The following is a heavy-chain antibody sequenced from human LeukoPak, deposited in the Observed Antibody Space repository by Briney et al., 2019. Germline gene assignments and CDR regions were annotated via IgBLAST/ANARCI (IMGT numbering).Heavy chain of an antibody. CDR2: IYYSGST. CDR3: ARYAITNTKTRKSALFDY. J-gene: IGHJ4*02. D-gene: IGHD3-10*01. Sequence: PSETLSLTCTVSGGSISGSSYYWGRIRQPPGKGLEWIGSIYYSGSTNYNPSLKSRVTISVDTSKNQFSLKLSSVTAADTAVYYCARYAITNTKTRKSALFDYWGQGTLVTVSS. V-gene: IGHV4-39*07. CDR1: GGSISGSSYY.